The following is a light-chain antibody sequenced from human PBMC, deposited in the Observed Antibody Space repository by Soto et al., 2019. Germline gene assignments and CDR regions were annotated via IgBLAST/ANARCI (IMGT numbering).Light chain of an antibody. J-gene: IGLJ3*02. CDR2: GNT. Sequence: QAVVTQPPSVSGAPGQRVTISCTGSSSSIGAGYDVHWYQQLPGTVPKLLIYGNTNRPSGVPDRFSGSKSGTSASLAITGLQAEDEADYYCQSYDSSLSGWVFGGGTKLTVL. CDR3: QSYDSSLSGWV. V-gene: IGLV1-40*01. CDR1: SSSIGAGYD.